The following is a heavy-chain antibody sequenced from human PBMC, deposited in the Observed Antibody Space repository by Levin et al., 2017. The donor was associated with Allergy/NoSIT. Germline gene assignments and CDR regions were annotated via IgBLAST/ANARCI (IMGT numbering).Heavy chain of an antibody. CDR3: ARSSSAWYHPYDY. J-gene: IGHJ4*02. CDR1: GYSFTNYW. D-gene: IGHD6-19*01. V-gene: IGHV5-51*01. Sequence: KVSCKGSGYSFTNYWIGWVRQMPGKGLEWMGIIYPGDSDTRYSPSFQGQVTISADKSVSTAYLQWSSLKASDTAMYYCARSSSAWYHPYDYWGQGTLVTVSS. CDR2: IYPGDSDT.